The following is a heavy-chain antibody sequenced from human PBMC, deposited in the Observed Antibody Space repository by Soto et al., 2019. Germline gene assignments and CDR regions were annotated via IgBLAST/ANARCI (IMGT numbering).Heavy chain of an antibody. CDR1: GGSLSGYY. J-gene: IGHJ4*02. V-gene: IGHV4-34*01. Sequence: SETLSLTCAVYGGSLSGYYWSWIRQPPGKGLEWIEEINHSGSTNYNPSLKSRVTISVDTSKNQFSLKLSSVTAADTAVYYCARVPFWSGYYIDYWGQGTLVTVSS. D-gene: IGHD3-3*01. CDR2: INHSGST. CDR3: ARVPFWSGYYIDY.